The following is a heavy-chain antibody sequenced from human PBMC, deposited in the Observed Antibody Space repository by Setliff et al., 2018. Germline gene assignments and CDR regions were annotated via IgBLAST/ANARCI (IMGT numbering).Heavy chain of an antibody. CDR3: ARQLCSSGYCYATTFDY. D-gene: IGHD3-22*01. V-gene: IGHV4-38-2*01. CDR2: IYRSGST. CDR1: GYSISSGYY. J-gene: IGHJ4*02. Sequence: SETLSLTCAVSGYSISSGYYWGWIRQAPGKGLEWIASIYRSGSTYYNPSLKSRVTISVDTSKNQFPLKLSSVTASDTAVYYCARQLCSSGYCYATTFDYWGQGTLVTVSP.